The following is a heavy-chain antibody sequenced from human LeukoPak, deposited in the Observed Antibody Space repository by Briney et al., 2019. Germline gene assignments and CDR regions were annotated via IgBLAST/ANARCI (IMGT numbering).Heavy chain of an antibody. CDR2: ISYDGSNK. CDR3: AKGAVANDY. D-gene: IGHD6-19*01. V-gene: IGHV3-30*18. CDR1: GFTFSSYG. Sequence: GGSLRLSCAASGFTFSSYGMHWVRQAPGKGLEWVAVISYDGSNKYYADSAKGRFTISRDNSKNTLYLQMNSLRAEDTAVYYCAKGAVANDYWGQGTLVTVSS. J-gene: IGHJ4*02.